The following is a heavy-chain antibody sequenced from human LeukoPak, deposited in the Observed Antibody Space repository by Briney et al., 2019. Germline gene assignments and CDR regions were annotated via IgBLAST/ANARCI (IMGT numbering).Heavy chain of an antibody. CDR2: IIPIFGTA. V-gene: IGHV1-69*06. Sequence: SSVTVSCKASGGTFSSYAISWVRQAPGQGLEWMGGIIPIFGTANYAQKFQGRVTITADKSTSTAYMELSSLRSEDTAVYYFARGAGCSGGSCYYPRYYYGMDVWGKGTTVTVSS. CDR1: GGTFSSYA. D-gene: IGHD2-15*01. J-gene: IGHJ6*04. CDR3: ARGAGCSGGSCYYPRYYYGMDV.